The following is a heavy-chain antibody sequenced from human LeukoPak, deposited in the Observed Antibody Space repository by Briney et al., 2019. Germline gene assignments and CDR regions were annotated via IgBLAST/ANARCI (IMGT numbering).Heavy chain of an antibody. V-gene: IGHV3-21*01. J-gene: IGHJ4*02. CDR2: ISSSSSYI. D-gene: IGHD2-2*01. CDR1: GFTFSSYS. Sequence: PGGSLRLSCAASGFTFSSYSMNWVRQAPGKGLEWVSSISSSSSYIYYADSAKGRFTISRDNAKNSLYLQMNSLRAEDTAVYYCARRINHCSSTSCSLFDYWGQGTLVTVSS. CDR3: ARRINHCSSTSCSLFDY.